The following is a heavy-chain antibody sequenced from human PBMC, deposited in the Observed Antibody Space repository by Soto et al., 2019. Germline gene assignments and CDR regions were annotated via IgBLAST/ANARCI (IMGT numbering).Heavy chain of an antibody. CDR2: IYYSGST. CDR1: GGSFSSGAYY. D-gene: IGHD2-15*01. CDR3: ARAMLRAGYPFDI. V-gene: IGHV4-31*02. Sequence: TLALTCTVSGGSFSSGAYYGTGMRQRPGKVLEWIGYIYYSGSTYYSPSLKSRLSISLGTSKNQFSLRLSSVTAADTAMYYCARAMLRAGYPFDIWGQGTMVTVSS. J-gene: IGHJ3*02.